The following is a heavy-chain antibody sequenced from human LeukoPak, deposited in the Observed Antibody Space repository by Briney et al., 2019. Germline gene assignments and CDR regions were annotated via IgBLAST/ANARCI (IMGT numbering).Heavy chain of an antibody. D-gene: IGHD2-21*02. CDR3: ARALWPVTLDY. V-gene: IGHV4-4*02. CDR1: GGSISSSNW. Sequence: SETLSLTCAVSGGSISSSNWWSWVRQPPGKGLEWIGEIYHSVYTNYNPSLKSRVTISVDKSKNQFSLKLSSVTAADTAVYYCARALWPVTLDYWGQGTLVTVSS. CDR2: IYHSVYT. J-gene: IGHJ4*02.